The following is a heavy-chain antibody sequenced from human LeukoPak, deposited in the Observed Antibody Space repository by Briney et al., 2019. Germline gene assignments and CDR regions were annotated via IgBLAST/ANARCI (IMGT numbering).Heavy chain of an antibody. CDR3: ARDGLAGS. D-gene: IGHD3-10*01. CDR2: IYHSGST. J-gene: IGHJ4*02. V-gene: IGHV4-30-2*01. Sequence: PSETLALTCTVSVGSISSGGYYWSWIRQPPGKGLEWIGYIYHSGSTYYNPSLKSRVTISVDRSKNQFSLKLSSVTAADTAVYYCARDGLAGSWGQGTLVTVSS. CDR1: VGSISSGGYY.